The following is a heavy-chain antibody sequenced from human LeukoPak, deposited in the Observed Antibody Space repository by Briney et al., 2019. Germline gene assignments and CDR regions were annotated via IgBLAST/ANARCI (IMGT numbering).Heavy chain of an antibody. Sequence: PSETLSLTCTVSGGSISSGGYYWSWIRQHPGKGLEWIGYIYYSGSTYYNPSLKSRVTISVDTSKNQFSLKLSSVTAAETAVYYCARQSSGYFDYWGQGTLVTVSS. CDR2: IYYSGST. V-gene: IGHV4-31*03. D-gene: IGHD3-22*01. J-gene: IGHJ4*02. CDR3: ARQSSGYFDY. CDR1: GGSISSGGYY.